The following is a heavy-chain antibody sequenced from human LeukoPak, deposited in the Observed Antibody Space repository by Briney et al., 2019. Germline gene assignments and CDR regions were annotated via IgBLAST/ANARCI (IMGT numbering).Heavy chain of an antibody. D-gene: IGHD5-12*01. V-gene: IGHV1-46*01. CDR3: AREVYSGYDWFDY. CDR1: GYTFTSYY. Sequence: ASVKVSCKASGYTFTSYYMHWVRQAPGQGLEWMGIINPSGGSTSYAQKFQGRVTMTRNTSISTAYMELSSLRSEDTAVYYCAREVYSGYDWFDYWGQGTLVTVSS. J-gene: IGHJ4*02. CDR2: INPSGGST.